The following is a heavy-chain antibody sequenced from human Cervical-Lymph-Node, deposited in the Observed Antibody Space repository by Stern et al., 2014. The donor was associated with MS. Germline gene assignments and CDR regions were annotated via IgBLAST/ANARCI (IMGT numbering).Heavy chain of an antibody. CDR2: INPSGGST. CDR3: ARGRSNYYGMDV. CDR1: GYTFTSYY. D-gene: IGHD3-3*01. Sequence: VQLVESGAEVKKPGASVKVSCKASGYTFTSYYMHWVRQAPGQGLEWMGIINPSGGSTGYAQKFQGRVTITRDTSTSQDYMELSSLKSEDTAGYYCARGRSNYYGMDVWGQGTTVTVSS. V-gene: IGHV1-46*01. J-gene: IGHJ6*02.